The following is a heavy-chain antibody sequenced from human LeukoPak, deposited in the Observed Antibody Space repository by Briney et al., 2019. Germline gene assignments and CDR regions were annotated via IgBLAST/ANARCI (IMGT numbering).Heavy chain of an antibody. V-gene: IGHV4-34*01. D-gene: IGHD3-22*01. CDR2: INHSGST. J-gene: IGHJ4*02. Sequence: SETLSLTCAVYGGSFSGYYWSWIRQPPGKGLEWIGEINHSGSTNYNPSLKSRVTISVDTSKNQFSLKLSSVTAADTAVYYCARLPDYYDSSGYYVDDYWGQGTLVTVSS. CDR3: ARLPDYYDSSGYYVDDY. CDR1: GGSFSGYY.